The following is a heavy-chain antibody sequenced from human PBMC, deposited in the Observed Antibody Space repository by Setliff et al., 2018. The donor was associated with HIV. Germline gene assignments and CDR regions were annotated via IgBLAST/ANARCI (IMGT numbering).Heavy chain of an antibody. CDR3: AKAFYPQYYHYYMDV. Sequence: GSLRLSCAASGFTLSNYGMYWVRQAPGKGLEWVAVIWYDGSNKYYADSVKGRFTISRDNSKNTLYLQMDSLRAEDTAVYYCAKAFYPQYYHYYMDVWGKGTTVTVSS. V-gene: IGHV3-33*06. CDR2: IWYDGSNK. D-gene: IGHD3-16*02. J-gene: IGHJ6*03. CDR1: GFTLSNYG.